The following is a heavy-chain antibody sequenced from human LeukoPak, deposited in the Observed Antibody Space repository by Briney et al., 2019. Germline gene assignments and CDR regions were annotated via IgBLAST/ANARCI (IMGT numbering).Heavy chain of an antibody. V-gene: IGHV3-53*01. CDR2: IYGGGNI. J-gene: IGHJ4*02. CDR3: ARGAGYNYPYYFDY. CDR1: GFTVSSNY. Sequence: QPGGSLRLSSAASGFTVSSNYMNWVRQAPGKGLEWVSVIYGGGNIYYADSVKGRFTISRDNSKNTLYLQMNSLRAEDTAVYYCARGAGYNYPYYFDYWGQGTLVTVSS. D-gene: IGHD5-24*01.